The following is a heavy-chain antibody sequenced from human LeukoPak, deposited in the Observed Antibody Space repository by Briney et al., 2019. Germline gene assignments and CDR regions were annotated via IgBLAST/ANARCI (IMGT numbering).Heavy chain of an antibody. D-gene: IGHD4/OR15-4a*01. V-gene: IGHV1-46*01. CDR1: GYTFTNYY. J-gene: IGHJ4*02. CDR3: ARVNRVLRSLDY. CDR2: INPSGDTT. Sequence: ASVKVSCKASGYTFTNYYMHWVRQAPGQGLEWLGIINPSGDTTTYPREFQGRVTMTRDTSTSTVYMELSNLRSEDTAVYYRARVNRVLRSLDYWGQGTLVTVSS.